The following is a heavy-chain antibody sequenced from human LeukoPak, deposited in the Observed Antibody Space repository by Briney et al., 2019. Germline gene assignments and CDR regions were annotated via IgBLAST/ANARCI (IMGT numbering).Heavy chain of an antibody. CDR2: ISYDGNNK. D-gene: IGHD6-13*01. J-gene: IGHJ4*02. CDR3: GKGLAAAGQRGYFDC. CDR1: GFTFSSYG. Sequence: GGSLRLSCAASGFTFSSYGMHWVRQAPGKGLEWVAVISYDGNNKYYTDSVKGRFTISRDNSQNTLYLQMNSLRGEDAAVYYCGKGLAAAGQRGYFDCWGQGTLVTVSS. V-gene: IGHV3-30*18.